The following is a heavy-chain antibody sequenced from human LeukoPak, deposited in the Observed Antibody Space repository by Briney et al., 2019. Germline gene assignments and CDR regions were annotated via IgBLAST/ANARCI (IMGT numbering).Heavy chain of an antibody. J-gene: IGHJ6*03. D-gene: IGHD3-10*01. V-gene: IGHV3-11*06. Sequence: GRFTISRDNAKNSVYLQMNSLRAEDTAVYYCARHRSMVRGLMDVWGKGTTVTISS. CDR3: ARHRSMVRGLMDV.